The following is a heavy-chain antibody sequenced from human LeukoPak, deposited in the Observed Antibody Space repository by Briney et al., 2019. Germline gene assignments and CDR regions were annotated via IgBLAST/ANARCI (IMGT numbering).Heavy chain of an antibody. CDR2: IYYSGST. Sequence: SETLSLTCTVSGGSISSYYWSWIRQPPGKGLEWIGYIYYSGSTNYNPSLKSRVTLSVDTSKNQFSLKLSSVTAADTAVYYCARHLTYYDFWSGYYLSGAFDIWGQGTMVTVSS. CDR3: ARHLTYYDFWSGYYLSGAFDI. V-gene: IGHV4-59*08. J-gene: IGHJ3*02. CDR1: GGSISSYY. D-gene: IGHD3-3*01.